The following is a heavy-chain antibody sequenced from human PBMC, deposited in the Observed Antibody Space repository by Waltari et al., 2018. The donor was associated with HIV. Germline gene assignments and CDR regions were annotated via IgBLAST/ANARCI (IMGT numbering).Heavy chain of an antibody. V-gene: IGHV4-59*02. J-gene: IGHJ5*02. D-gene: IGHD6-19*01. CDR2: IYHSGST. CDR3: ADSDWYEYFDP. CDR1: GVSVSNYY. Sequence: QVQLQESGPGLVKPSETLSLTCTVSGVSVSNYYWSWIRQSPGKGLEWIAYIYHSGSTNYNPSLQSRVTISVDTSKNQIFLKMDSVTAADTAIYYCADSDWYEYFDPWGQGTLVTVSS.